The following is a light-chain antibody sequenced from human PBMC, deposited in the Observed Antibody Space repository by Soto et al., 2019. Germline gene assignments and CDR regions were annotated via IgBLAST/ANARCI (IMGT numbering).Light chain of an antibody. J-gene: IGKJ1*01. CDR1: QSVSSSF. CDR2: GAS. Sequence: EIVLTQSPGSLSLSPGEGATLSCRASQSVSSSFFAWYQQKPGQAPSLLIYGASRRATGVPDRFSGSGSGTDFTFSISRLEPEAFAVYYCQQYESSVTFGQGTKVEIK. V-gene: IGKV3-20*01. CDR3: QQYESSVT.